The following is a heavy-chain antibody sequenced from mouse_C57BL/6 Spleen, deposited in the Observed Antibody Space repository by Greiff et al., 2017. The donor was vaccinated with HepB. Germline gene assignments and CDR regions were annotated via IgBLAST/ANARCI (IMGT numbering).Heavy chain of an antibody. CDR2: IYPGDGDT. D-gene: IGHD2-2*01. CDR1: GYAFSSSW. V-gene: IGHV1-82*01. CDR3: ARKDGYDAYYFDY. J-gene: IGHJ2*01. Sequence: QVQLKQSGPELVKPGASVKISCKASGYAFSSSWMNWVKQRPGKGLEWIGRIYPGDGDTNYNGKFKGKATLTADKSSSTAYMQLSSLTSEDSAVYFCARKDGYDAYYFDYWGQGTTLTVSS.